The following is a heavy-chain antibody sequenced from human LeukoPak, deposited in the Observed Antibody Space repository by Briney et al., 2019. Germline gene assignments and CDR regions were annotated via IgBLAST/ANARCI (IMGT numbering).Heavy chain of an antibody. CDR1: GFTFSNAW. CDR3: TTGWYRSSTSCYDDIDFDY. Sequence: PGGSLRLSCAASGFTFSNAWMNWVRQAPGKGLEWVGRIKSKTGGGTTDYAAPVKGRFTISRDDSKNTLYLQMNSLKTEDAAVYYCTTGWYRSSTSCYDDIDFDYWGQGTLVTVSS. J-gene: IGHJ4*02. CDR2: IKSKTGGGTT. V-gene: IGHV3-15*07. D-gene: IGHD2-2*01.